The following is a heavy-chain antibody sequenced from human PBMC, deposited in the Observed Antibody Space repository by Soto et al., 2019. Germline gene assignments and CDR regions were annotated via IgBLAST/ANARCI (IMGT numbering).Heavy chain of an antibody. J-gene: IGHJ4*01. Sequence: EVQLLESGGGLVQPGGSLRLSCAASGFTFSSYAMSWVRQAPGKGLEWVSAISGSGGSTYYADSVKGRFTISRDNSKNTLDLQMNSLRAEVTAVYYCAKADQLVSSFDYWCQGTLVTVSS. D-gene: IGHD6-6*01. CDR2: ISGSGGST. CDR3: AKADQLVSSFDY. V-gene: IGHV3-23*01. CDR1: GFTFSSYA.